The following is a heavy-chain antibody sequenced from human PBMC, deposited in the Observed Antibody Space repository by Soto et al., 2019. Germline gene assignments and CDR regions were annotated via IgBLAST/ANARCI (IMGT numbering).Heavy chain of an antibody. CDR2: ISGNGRTT. D-gene: IGHD6-19*01. Sequence: GESLKISCAASGFNFIDYAITWVRQAPGKGLEWVADISGNGRTTYYADSVKGRFTISRDNSKKTVFLQMNSLRAEDTARYYCAKDGKYSSGWFFYFDNWGQGTLVTVSS. J-gene: IGHJ4*02. V-gene: IGHV3-23*01. CDR3: AKDGKYSSGWFFYFDN. CDR1: GFNFIDYA.